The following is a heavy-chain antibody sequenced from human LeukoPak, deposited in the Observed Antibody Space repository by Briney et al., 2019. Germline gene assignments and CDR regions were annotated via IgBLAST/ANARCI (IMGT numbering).Heavy chain of an antibody. CDR3: ARGSHYGSGNTPLEY. J-gene: IGHJ4*02. D-gene: IGHD3-10*01. Sequence: SETLSLTCTVSGGSISSYYWSWIRQPPGKGLEWIGYIYYSGSTNYNPSLKSRVTISVDTSKNQFSLKLSSVTAADTAVYYCARGSHYGSGNTPLEYWGQGTLVTVSS. CDR2: IYYSGST. V-gene: IGHV4-59*01. CDR1: GGSISSYY.